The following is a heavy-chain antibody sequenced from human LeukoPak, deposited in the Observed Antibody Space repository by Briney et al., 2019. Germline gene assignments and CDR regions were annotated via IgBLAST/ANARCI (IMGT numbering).Heavy chain of an antibody. CDR1: GFTVSSNY. V-gene: IGHV3-66*01. D-gene: IGHD5-18*01. CDR2: IYSGGST. CDR3: ARAEQLWSLFDY. J-gene: IGHJ4*02. Sequence: GGSLRLSRAASGFTVSSNYMSWVRQAPGKGLEWVSVIYSGGSTYYADSVKGRFTISRDNSKNTLYLQMNSLRAEDTAVYYCARAEQLWSLFDYWGQGTLVTVSS.